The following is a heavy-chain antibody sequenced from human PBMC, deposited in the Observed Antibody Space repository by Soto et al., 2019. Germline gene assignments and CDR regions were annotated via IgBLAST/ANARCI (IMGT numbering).Heavy chain of an antibody. J-gene: IGHJ4*02. CDR3: ARVLRGFYEVFDY. Sequence: SGTLSLTCAVYGGSFSGYYWSWIRQPPGEGLEWIGEIDPSGNTNYNPSLKSRVTISVDTSKNQFSLKLRSVTAADTTMYYCARVLRGFYEVFDYWSQGTLVTVSS. V-gene: IGHV4-34*01. CDR1: GGSFSGYY. CDR2: IDPSGNT. D-gene: IGHD5-12*01.